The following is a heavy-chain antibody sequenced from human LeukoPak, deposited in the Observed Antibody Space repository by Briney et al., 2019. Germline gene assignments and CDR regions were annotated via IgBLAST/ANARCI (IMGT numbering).Heavy chain of an antibody. V-gene: IGHV3-48*03. D-gene: IGHD3-10*02. CDR3: AELGITMIGGV. Sequence: GGSLRLSCAASGLTFSIYEMNWVRQAPGKRLEWVSYISSSGSNIYYADSVKGRFTIYRDSAKHSLYLQMNSERDEDTAVYYCAELGITMIGGVWGKGTTVTVSS. CDR1: GLTFSIYE. CDR2: ISSSGSNI. J-gene: IGHJ6*04.